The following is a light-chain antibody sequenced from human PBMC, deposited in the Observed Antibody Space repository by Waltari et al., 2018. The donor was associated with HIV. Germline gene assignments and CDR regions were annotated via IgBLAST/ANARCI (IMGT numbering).Light chain of an antibody. CDR3: QQYATSSYT. V-gene: IGKV3-20*01. J-gene: IGKJ2*01. CDR2: GAS. CDR1: QSVSRNH. Sequence: EIVLTQSPGTLSLSPGDRATLSCRASQSVSRNHLAWYQQQPALSPRLLIYGASTRATGIPDRFGGGGCGTDCTRTISRLEPEDSAVYYCQQYATSSYTFGQGTKLEIK.